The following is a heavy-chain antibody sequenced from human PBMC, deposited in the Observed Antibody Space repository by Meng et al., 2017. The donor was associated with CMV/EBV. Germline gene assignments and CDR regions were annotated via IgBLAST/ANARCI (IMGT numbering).Heavy chain of an antibody. CDR1: GGSFSAYY. V-gene: IGHV4-59*01. CDR3: ARELEPSYGMDV. D-gene: IGHD1-1*01. J-gene: IGHJ6*02. Sequence: SETLSLTCAVYGGSFSAYYWSWIHQPPGKGLEWIGYIYYSGSTNYNPSLKSRVTISVDTSKNQFSLKLSSVTAADTAVYYCARELEPSYGMDVWGQGTTVTVSS. CDR2: IYYSGST.